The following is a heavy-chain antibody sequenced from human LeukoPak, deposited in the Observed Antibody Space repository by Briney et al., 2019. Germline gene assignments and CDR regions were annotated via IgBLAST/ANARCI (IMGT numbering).Heavy chain of an antibody. J-gene: IGHJ4*02. Sequence: GGSLRLSCAASGFTFSSYAMSWIRQAPGKGLEWVSAISGSGVSTYYADSVKGRFTISRDNYKNTLYLQMHSLRAEDTAVYYCAQDRITMVRGVTKYYFDYWGQGTLVTVSS. CDR1: GFTFSSYA. CDR3: AQDRITMVRGVTKYYFDY. V-gene: IGHV3-23*01. D-gene: IGHD3-10*01. CDR2: ISGSGVST.